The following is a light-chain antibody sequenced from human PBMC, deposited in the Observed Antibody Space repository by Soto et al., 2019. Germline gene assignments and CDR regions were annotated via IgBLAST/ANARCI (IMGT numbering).Light chain of an antibody. J-gene: IGLJ1*01. CDR1: SSDVGGYNY. CDR2: DVS. Sequence: QSVLTQPASVSGSPGQSITISCTGTSSDVGGYNYVSWYQQHPGKAPKLMISDVSNRPSGVSNRFYGSKSGNTSSLTISGRHTEDEADYYCRSYTTGSTYVFGTGTKLTVL. V-gene: IGLV2-14*01. CDR3: RSYTTGSTYV.